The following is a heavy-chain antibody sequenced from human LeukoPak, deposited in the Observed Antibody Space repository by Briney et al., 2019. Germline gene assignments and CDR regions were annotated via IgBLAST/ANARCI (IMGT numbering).Heavy chain of an antibody. V-gene: IGHV1-69*05. CDR3: AREAVAGTGARGFDP. J-gene: IGHJ5*02. Sequence: SVKVSCKASGGTFSSYAISWVRQAPGQGLEWMGGIIPIFGTANYAQKFQGRVTITTDESTSTAYMELSSLRSEDTAVYYCAREAVAGTGARGFDPWGQGTLVTVSP. D-gene: IGHD6-19*01. CDR1: GGTFSSYA. CDR2: IIPIFGTA.